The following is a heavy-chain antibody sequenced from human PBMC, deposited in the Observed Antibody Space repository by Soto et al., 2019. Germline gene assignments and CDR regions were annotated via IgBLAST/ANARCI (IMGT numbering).Heavy chain of an antibody. J-gene: IGHJ6*03. CDR3: ARGSSSSWTHYYYMDV. CDR1: DGSISSYY. V-gene: IGHV4-59*01. Sequence: SETLSLTSSVSDGSISSYYSSWIRQPPGKGLEWIGYIYYSGSTNYNPSLKSRVTISVDTSKNQFSLKLSSVTAADTAVYYCARGSSSSWTHYYYMDVWGKGTTVTVSS. CDR2: IYYSGST. D-gene: IGHD6-13*01.